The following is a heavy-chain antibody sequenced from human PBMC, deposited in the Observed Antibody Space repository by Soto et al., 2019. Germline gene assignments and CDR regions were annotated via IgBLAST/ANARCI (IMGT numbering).Heavy chain of an antibody. Sequence: QVQLVESGGGVVQPGRSLRLSCAASGFTFSSYAMHWVRQAPGKGLEWVAVISYDGSNKYYADSVKGRFTISRDNSKNTLYLQMNSLRAEDTAVYYCARGGGAKDSSGYPSYYYGMDVWGQGTTVTVSS. J-gene: IGHJ6*02. CDR2: ISYDGSNK. D-gene: IGHD3-22*01. CDR1: GFTFSSYA. CDR3: ARGGGAKDSSGYPSYYYGMDV. V-gene: IGHV3-30-3*01.